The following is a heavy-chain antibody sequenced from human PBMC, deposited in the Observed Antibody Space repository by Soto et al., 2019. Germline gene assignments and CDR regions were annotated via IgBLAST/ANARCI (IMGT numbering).Heavy chain of an antibody. V-gene: IGHV2-5*05. J-gene: IGHJ4*02. Sequence: QIALRESGPALVKPTQTLTLTCTLSGFSIASSGVGVAWVRRSPGQGLEWLALIYWDDDDRYGPSLRNRLSNSKDSSIHQGVLTMADMAPSDTATYYCAHPASVGARYFAYWGQGTLVTVSS. CDR1: GFSIASSGVG. CDR3: AHPASVGARYFAY. D-gene: IGHD1-26*01. CDR2: IYWDDDD.